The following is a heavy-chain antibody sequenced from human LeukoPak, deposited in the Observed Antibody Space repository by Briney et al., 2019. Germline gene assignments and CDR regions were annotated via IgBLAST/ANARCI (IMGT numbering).Heavy chain of an antibody. Sequence: NPSETLSLTCTVSGGSISSSSYYWGWIRQPPGKGLEWIGSIYYSGSTYYNPSLKSRVTISVDTSKNQFSLKLSSVTAADTAVYYCARGRRTGDYGDVDWGQGTLVTVSS. CDR3: ARGRRTGDYGDVD. D-gene: IGHD4-17*01. J-gene: IGHJ4*02. CDR2: IYYSGST. V-gene: IGHV4-39*07. CDR1: GGSISSSSYY.